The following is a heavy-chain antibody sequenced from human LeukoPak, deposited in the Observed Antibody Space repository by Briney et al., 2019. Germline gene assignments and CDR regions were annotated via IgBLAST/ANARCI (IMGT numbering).Heavy chain of an antibody. CDR3: ARLRGYTSDNPGY. CDR2: IYYNGDT. Sequence: SETLSLTCTVSGASISSSSYYWGWIRQPPGKGLEWIGSIYYNGDTYYNSSLKSRLTISVDTSKNQFTLKLSSITAADTALYYCARLRGYTSDNPGYWGQGSLVTVSS. CDR1: GASISSSSYY. J-gene: IGHJ4*02. V-gene: IGHV4-39*01. D-gene: IGHD5-18*01.